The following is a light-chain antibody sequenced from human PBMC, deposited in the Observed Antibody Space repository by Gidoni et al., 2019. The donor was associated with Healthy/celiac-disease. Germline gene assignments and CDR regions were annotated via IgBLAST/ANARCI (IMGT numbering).Light chain of an antibody. CDR3: QQYNNWPPRVT. CDR2: SAS. J-gene: IGKJ3*01. V-gene: IGKV3-15*01. CDR1: QSVSSN. Sequence: EIVMTQSPATLSVSQGERATISCRASQSVSSNLAWYQQKPGQAPRLLIYSASTRATGIPARFSGSGYGTEFTLTISSLQSEDFAVYYCQQYNNWPPRVTFGPGTKVDIK.